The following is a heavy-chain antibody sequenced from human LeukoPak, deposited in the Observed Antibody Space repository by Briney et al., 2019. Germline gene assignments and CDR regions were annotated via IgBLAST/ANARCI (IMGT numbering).Heavy chain of an antibody. J-gene: IGHJ3*02. CDR1: GFTFNSYA. D-gene: IGHD3-16*01. CDR3: AKEVGGSAFDI. CDR2: ISGSGGST. V-gene: IGHV3-23*01. Sequence: AGGSLRLSCAASGFTFNSYAMSWVRQAPGKGLEWVSAISGSGGSTYFADSVKSRFTISRDNSNNTLYLQMNSLRAEDTAVYYCAKEVGGSAFDIWGQGTMVTVSS.